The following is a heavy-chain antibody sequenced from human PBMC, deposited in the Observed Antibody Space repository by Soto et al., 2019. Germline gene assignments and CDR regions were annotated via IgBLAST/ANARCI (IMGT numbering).Heavy chain of an antibody. CDR2: ISSSSSYI. J-gene: IGHJ6*02. V-gene: IGHV3-21*01. D-gene: IGHD2-2*01. CDR1: GFTFSSYS. CDR3: ARVEGLVGSTRYYGMDV. Sequence: GGSLRLSCAASGFTFSSYSMNWVRQAPGKGLEWVSSISSSSSYIYYADSVKGRFTISRDNAKNSLYLQMNSLRAEDTAVYYCARVEGLVGSTRYYGMDVWGQGTTVTVSS.